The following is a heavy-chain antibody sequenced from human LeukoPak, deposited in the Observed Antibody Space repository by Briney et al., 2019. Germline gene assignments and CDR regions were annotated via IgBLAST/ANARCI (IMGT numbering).Heavy chain of an antibody. J-gene: IGHJ3*02. CDR3: ARDRRGYCSGGSCFDDAFDI. CDR2: IYHSGST. Sequence: SETLSLTCTVSGGSISSRSYYWGWIRQPPGKGLEWIGSIYHSGSTYYNPSLKSRVTISVDTSKNQFSLKLSSVTAADTAVYYCARDRRGYCSGGSCFDDAFDIWGQGTMVTVSS. D-gene: IGHD2-15*01. V-gene: IGHV4-39*07. CDR1: GGSISSRSYY.